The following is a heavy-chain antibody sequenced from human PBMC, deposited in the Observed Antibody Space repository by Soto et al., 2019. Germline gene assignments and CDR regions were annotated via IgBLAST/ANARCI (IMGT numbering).Heavy chain of an antibody. Sequence: QVQLQESGPGLVKPSQTLSLTCTVSGGSISSGGYYWSWIRQHPGKGLEWIGYIYYSGSTYYNPSLNSRATISVDTSKKQFSLKLSSVTAAGAAVSPGAGGCGGDCHDGMDVWGQGTTVTVSS. CDR3: AGGCGGDCHDGMDV. CDR2: IYYSGST. J-gene: IGHJ6*02. D-gene: IGHD2-21*02. CDR1: GGSISSGGYY. V-gene: IGHV4-31*03.